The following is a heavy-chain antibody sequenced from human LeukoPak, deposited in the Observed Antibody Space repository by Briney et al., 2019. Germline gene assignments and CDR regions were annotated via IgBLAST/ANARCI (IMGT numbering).Heavy chain of an antibody. CDR2: INHSGST. CDR3: ARVPYCSGGSCNYYYYYGMDV. Sequence: SETLSLTCAVHVGSLSGYYWSWIRPPPGKGLEWIAEINHSGSTTYNPSLKSRVTISVDTSKNQFSLRLSSVTAADTAVYYCARVPYCSGGSCNYYYYYGMDVWGQGTTVTVSS. J-gene: IGHJ6*02. CDR1: VGSLSGYY. V-gene: IGHV4-34*01. D-gene: IGHD2-15*01.